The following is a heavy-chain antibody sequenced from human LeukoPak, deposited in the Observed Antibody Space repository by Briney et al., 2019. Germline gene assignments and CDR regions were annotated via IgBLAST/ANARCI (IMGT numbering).Heavy chain of an antibody. CDR3: ARDLYGSGSIPDY. D-gene: IGHD3-10*01. J-gene: IGHJ4*02. CDR2: IKSKTDGGTT. V-gene: IGHV3-15*05. Sequence: GGSLRLSCAASGFTFSNAWMSWVRQAPGKGLEWVGRIKSKTDGGTTDYAAPVKGRFTISRDNAKNTLYLQMNSLRAEDTAVYYCARDLYGSGSIPDYWGQGTLVTVSS. CDR1: GFTFSNAW.